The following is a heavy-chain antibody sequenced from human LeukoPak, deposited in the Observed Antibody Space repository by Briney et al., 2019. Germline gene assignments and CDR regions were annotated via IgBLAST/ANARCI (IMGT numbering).Heavy chain of an antibody. CDR1: GFTSTNYA. Sequence: QPGGSLRLSCAASGFTSTNYAIHWVRQTPGKGLEWVALISSDGSKNIYADSVKGRFTISRDNSKNTVYLQMNSLRAEDTAVYYCVKGLVQTTMSYSVDYWGQGALVTVSS. CDR3: VKGLVQTTMSYSVDY. J-gene: IGHJ4*02. V-gene: IGHV3-30*18. CDR2: ISSDGSKN. D-gene: IGHD1-1*01.